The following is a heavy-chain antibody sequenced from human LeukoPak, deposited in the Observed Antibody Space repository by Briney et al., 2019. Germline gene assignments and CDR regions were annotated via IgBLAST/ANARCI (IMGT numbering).Heavy chain of an antibody. V-gene: IGHV4-59*01. CDR3: ARERGAVAFDY. CDR1: GGSISSYY. CDR2: IYYSGST. J-gene: IGHJ4*02. D-gene: IGHD6-19*01. Sequence: KTSETLSLTCTVSGGSISSYYWSWIRQPPGKGLEWIGYIYYSGSTNYNPSLKSRVTISVDTSKNQFSLKLSSVTAADTAVYYCARERGAVAFDYWGKGTLVTVSS.